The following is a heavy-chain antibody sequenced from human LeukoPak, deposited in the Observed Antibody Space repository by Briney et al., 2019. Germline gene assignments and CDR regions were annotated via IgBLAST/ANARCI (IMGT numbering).Heavy chain of an antibody. V-gene: IGHV1-2*02. D-gene: IGHD1-20*01. J-gene: IGHJ4*02. CDR2: INPNSGGT. Sequence: GASVKVSCKTSGYTFAGYYIHWVRQAPGEGLEWLGWINPNSGGTNYAQKFQGRVTMTRDTSISTAYMELSRLRSDDTAVYYCARGEITGAVYYFDYWGQGTLVTVSS. CDR1: GYTFAGYY. CDR3: ARGEITGAVYYFDY.